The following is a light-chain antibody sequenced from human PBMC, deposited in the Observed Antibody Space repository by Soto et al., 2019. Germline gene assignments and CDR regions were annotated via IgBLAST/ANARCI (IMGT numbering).Light chain of an antibody. CDR1: QSVSSN. Sequence: EIVMTQSPATLSVSPGERATLSCRASQSVSSNLAWYQQKPGQAPRLLIYAASTMATGIPARFSGSGSGTEFTLTISSLQYEDFAVYYCHQYNNWPPRTFGQGTKVEIK. V-gene: IGKV3-15*01. CDR3: HQYNNWPPRT. J-gene: IGKJ1*01. CDR2: AAS.